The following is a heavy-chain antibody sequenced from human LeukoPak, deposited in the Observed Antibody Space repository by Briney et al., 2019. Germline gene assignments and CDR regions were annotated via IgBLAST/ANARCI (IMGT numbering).Heavy chain of an antibody. J-gene: IGHJ5*02. CDR3: ARRRYSGSPNWFDP. D-gene: IGHD1-26*01. Sequence: ESLKISCEASGHSFTNHWIGWVRQMPGKGLEWMGIINLGDSDTKYSPSFQGQVTISLDKSISTAYLQWRSLKASDTAMYYCARRRYSGSPNWFDPWGQGTLVTVSS. CDR2: INLGDSDT. CDR1: GHSFTNHW. V-gene: IGHV5-51*01.